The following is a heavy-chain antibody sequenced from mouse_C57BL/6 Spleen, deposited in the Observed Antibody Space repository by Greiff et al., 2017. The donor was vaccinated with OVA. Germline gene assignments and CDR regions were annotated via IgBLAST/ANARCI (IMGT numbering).Heavy chain of an antibody. D-gene: IGHD3-2*02. CDR3: ARGDSSGYGD. CDR1: GYTFTSYW. J-gene: IGHJ2*01. Sequence: QVQLQQPGAELVRPGTSVKLSCKASGYTFTSYWMHWVKQRPGQGLEWIGVIDPSDSYTNYNQKFKGKATLTVDTSSSTAYMQLSSLTSEDSAVDYCARGDSSGYGDWGQGTTLTVSS. CDR2: IDPSDSYT. V-gene: IGHV1-59*01.